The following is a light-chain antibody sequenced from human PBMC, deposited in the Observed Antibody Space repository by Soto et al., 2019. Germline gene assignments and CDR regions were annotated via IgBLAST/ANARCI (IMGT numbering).Light chain of an antibody. J-gene: IGLJ2*01. V-gene: IGLV1-44*01. CDR3: AALDDSLNGVV. CDR2: TNN. Sequence: QSVRTQPPSASGTPGQRVTISCSGSISNIGGNPVNWYQQLPGTAPKLLMYTNNQRPSGVPDRFSGSKSGTSASLAISGLQSEDEADYYCAALDDSLNGVVFGGGTKLTVL. CDR1: ISNIGGNP.